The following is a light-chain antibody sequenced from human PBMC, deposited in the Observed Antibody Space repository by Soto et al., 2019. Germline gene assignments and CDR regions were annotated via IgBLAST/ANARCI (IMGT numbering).Light chain of an antibody. V-gene: IGKV1-33*01. Sequence: DIQMTQSPSSLSASVGDRVTITCQATQDVNNYLNWYQQKPGKAPKLLIYDASNLETGVPSRFSGSGSGTDFRFTISSLQPEDIATYYCQQYEDLPLTFGGGTMVEIK. CDR3: QQYEDLPLT. J-gene: IGKJ4*01. CDR1: QDVNNY. CDR2: DAS.